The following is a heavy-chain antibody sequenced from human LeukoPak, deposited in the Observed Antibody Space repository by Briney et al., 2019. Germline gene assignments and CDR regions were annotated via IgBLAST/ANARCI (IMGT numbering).Heavy chain of an antibody. D-gene: IGHD3-16*02. V-gene: IGHV4-38-2*02. CDR3: ATFWGSYRHFDY. CDR2: IYHSGST. Sequence: SETLSLTCTVSGYSISSGYYWGWIRQPPGKGLEWIGSIYHSGSTYYNPSLKSRVTISVDTSKNQFSLKLSSVTAADTAVYYCATFWGSYRHFDYWGQGTLVSVSS. CDR1: GYSISSGYY. J-gene: IGHJ4*02.